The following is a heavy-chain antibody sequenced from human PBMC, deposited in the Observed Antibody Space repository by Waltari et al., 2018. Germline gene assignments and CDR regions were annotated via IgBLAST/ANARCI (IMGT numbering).Heavy chain of an antibody. CDR3: AKDRVPGIVVVFEY. V-gene: IGHV3-23*01. D-gene: IGHD3-22*01. CDR1: GFTFSDYA. Sequence: DVQLLESGGGLVQPGGSLRLSCGASGFTFSDYAMSWVGQAAGEGRGVVSGMSGCGERSYSSDSVKGRFTISREKSKNTVYLDLKSLRAEDTAVYYCAKDRVPGIVVVFEYWGQGTLVTVSS. CDR2: MSGCGERS. J-gene: IGHJ4*02.